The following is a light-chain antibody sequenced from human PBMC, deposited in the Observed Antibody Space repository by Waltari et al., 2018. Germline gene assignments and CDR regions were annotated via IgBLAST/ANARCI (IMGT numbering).Light chain of an antibody. Sequence: QSALTQPASVSGSPGQSITISCTGTTSDVGGYNYVSWYQQPPGKAPKLMIYDVSNRPAGVSIRSSGSKSGNTASLTISGLQAEDEADYYCSSYTSSFTEVFGGGTKLTVL. CDR3: SSYTSSFTEV. CDR2: DVS. J-gene: IGLJ3*02. CDR1: TSDVGGYNY. V-gene: IGLV2-14*03.